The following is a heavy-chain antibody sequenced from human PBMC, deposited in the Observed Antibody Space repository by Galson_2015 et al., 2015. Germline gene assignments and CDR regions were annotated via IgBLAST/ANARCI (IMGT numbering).Heavy chain of an antibody. CDR3: ARVNVYGDYGESLLGWFDP. CDR2: IYHSGST. V-gene: IGHV4-4*02. CDR1: GGSISSSNW. D-gene: IGHD4-17*01. Sequence: SETLSLTCTVSGGSISSSNWWSWVRQPPGKGLEWIGEIYHSGSTNYNPSLKSRVTISVDKSKNQFSLKLSSVTAADTAVYYCARVNVYGDYGESLLGWFDPWGQGTLVTVSS. J-gene: IGHJ5*02.